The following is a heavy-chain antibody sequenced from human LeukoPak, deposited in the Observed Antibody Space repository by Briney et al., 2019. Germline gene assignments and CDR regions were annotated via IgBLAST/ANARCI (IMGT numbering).Heavy chain of an antibody. CDR2: ISDSGGST. J-gene: IGHJ4*02. V-gene: IGHV3-23*01. D-gene: IGHD5-12*01. CDR1: GFTFSTYG. Sequence: GGSLRLSCAASGFTFSTYGMNWVRQAPGKGLEWVSGISDSGGSTNYADSVKGRFTISRDNAKNLLYLQMNSLGAEDTAVYYCASGGHFDYSGPGTLVTVSS. CDR3: ASGGHFDY.